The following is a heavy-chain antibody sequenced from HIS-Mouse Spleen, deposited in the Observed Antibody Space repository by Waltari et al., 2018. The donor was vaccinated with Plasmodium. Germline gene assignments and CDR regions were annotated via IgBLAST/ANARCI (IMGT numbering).Heavy chain of an antibody. Sequence: EVQLVESGGGLVQPGGSLSLSCASSGFTFCSYWMSWVRQAPGKGLEWVANIKQDGSEKYYVDSVKGRFTISRDNAKNSLYLQMNSLRAEDTAVYYCASSWYWYFDLWGRGTLVTVSS. CDR2: IKQDGSEK. D-gene: IGHD6-13*01. V-gene: IGHV3-7*01. J-gene: IGHJ2*01. CDR3: ASSWYWYFDL. CDR1: GFTFCSYW.